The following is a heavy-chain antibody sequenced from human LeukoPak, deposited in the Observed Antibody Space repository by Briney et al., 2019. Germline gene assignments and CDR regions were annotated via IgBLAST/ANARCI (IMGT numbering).Heavy chain of an antibody. CDR3: ARGAPPQN. CDR1: YGSISSYY. J-gene: IGHJ4*02. V-gene: IGHV4-59*01. CDR2: IYSSGIT. Sequence: SETLSLTCIVSYGSISSYYWSWIRQPPGKGLEWIGQIYSSGITNYSPSLKSRVTISVDTSKNQFSLKLTSVTAADTAVYFCARGAPPQNWGQGTLVTVSS.